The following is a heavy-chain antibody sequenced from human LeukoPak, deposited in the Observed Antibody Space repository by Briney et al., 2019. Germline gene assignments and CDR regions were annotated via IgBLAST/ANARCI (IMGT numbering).Heavy chain of an antibody. CDR2: ISYDGSNK. V-gene: IGHV3-30-3*01. CDR1: GFTFSSYA. CDR3: ASGYCSSTSCYKAAFDI. Sequence: GRSLRLSCAASGFTFSSYAMHWIRQAPGKGLEWVAVISYDGSNKYYADSVKGRFTISRDNSKNTLYLQMNSLRAEDTAVYYCASGYCSSTSCYKAAFDIWGQGTMVTVSS. J-gene: IGHJ3*02. D-gene: IGHD2-2*02.